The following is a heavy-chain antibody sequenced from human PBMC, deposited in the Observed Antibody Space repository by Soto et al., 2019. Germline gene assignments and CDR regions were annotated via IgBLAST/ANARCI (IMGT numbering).Heavy chain of an antibody. CDR1: GGSFSGYY. J-gene: IGHJ4*02. V-gene: IGHV4-34*01. CDR2: INHSGST. Sequence: SETLSLTCAVYGGSFSGYYWSWIRQPPGKGLEWIGEINHSGSTNYNPSLESRVTISVDTSKNQFSLKLSSVTAADTAVYYCARRKMATIGYWGQGTLVTVSS. CDR3: ARRKMATIGY. D-gene: IGHD5-12*01.